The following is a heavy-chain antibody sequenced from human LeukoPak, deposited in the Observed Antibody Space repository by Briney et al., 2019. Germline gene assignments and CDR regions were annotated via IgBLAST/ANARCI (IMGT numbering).Heavy chain of an antibody. CDR2: INPDSGGT. D-gene: IGHD3-9*01. Sequence: ASVKVSCKASGYTFTGYYIHWVRQAPGQGLEWMGWINPDSGGTNYAQNFQGRVSMTRDTSISTAYMDLSRLRSDDTAVYYRARSTSYDTFTGYYTCIDYWGQGTLVAVSS. CDR1: GYTFTGYY. V-gene: IGHV1-2*02. J-gene: IGHJ4*02. CDR3: ARSTSYDTFTGYYTCIDY.